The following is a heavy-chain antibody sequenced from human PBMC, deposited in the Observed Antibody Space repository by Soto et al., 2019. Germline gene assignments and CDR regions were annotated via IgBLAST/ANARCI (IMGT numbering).Heavy chain of an antibody. V-gene: IGHV3-48*02. J-gene: IGHJ4*02. CDR2: ISSSSNVI. CDR3: TTSVGASGYEFY. D-gene: IGHD5-12*01. Sequence: EVQLVESGGGLVQPRGSLRLSCVASGFTFSSYSMNWVRQAPGQGLEWVSYISSSSNVIYYADSVQGRFTISRDNAKNSLYLQMNSLRDEDTAVYYCTTSVGASGYEFYWGQGTLVTVSS. CDR1: GFTFSSYS.